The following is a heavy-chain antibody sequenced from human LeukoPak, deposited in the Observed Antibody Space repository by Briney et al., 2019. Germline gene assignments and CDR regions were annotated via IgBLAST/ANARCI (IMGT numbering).Heavy chain of an antibody. CDR3: AREDSGFFDY. CDR1: GGSISSGGYY. Sequence: SQTLSLTCTVSGGSISSGGYYWSWIRQHPGKGLEWIGYIYYSGSTYYNPSLKSRVTISVDTSKNQFSPKLSSVTAADTAVYYCAREDSGFFDYWGQGTLVTVSS. V-gene: IGHV4-31*03. J-gene: IGHJ4*02. CDR2: IYYSGST. D-gene: IGHD3-10*01.